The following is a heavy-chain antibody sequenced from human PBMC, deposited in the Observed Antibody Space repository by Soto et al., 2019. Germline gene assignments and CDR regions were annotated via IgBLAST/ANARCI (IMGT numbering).Heavy chain of an antibody. Sequence: GPTLVNPTQTLTLTCTFSGFSFTTAGVAVGWIRQTPGGALEWLTLIYYNDDRRFSQSLRTRITITGDTSKTQVVLSLTNVDPGDTATYFCAHSDGGYEIIYFDFWGQGIPVTVSS. J-gene: IGHJ4*02. CDR2: IYYNDDR. V-gene: IGHV2-5*01. CDR3: AHSDGGYEIIYFDF. D-gene: IGHD5-12*01. CDR1: GFSFTTAGVA.